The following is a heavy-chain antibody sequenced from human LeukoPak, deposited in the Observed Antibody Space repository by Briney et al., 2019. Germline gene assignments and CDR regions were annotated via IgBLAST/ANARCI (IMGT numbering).Heavy chain of an antibody. Sequence: GGTLRLSCAASGFTFSSYGMTWVRQAPGKGLEWVSAISGSGGSTYYADSVKGRFTISRDNSKNTLYLQMNSLRVEDTAVYSCAKGVSTMVRGVIYYYYYMDVWGKGTTVTVSS. CDR2: ISGSGGST. CDR1: GFTFSSYG. J-gene: IGHJ6*03. D-gene: IGHD3-10*01. V-gene: IGHV3-23*01. CDR3: AKGVSTMVRGVIYYYYYMDV.